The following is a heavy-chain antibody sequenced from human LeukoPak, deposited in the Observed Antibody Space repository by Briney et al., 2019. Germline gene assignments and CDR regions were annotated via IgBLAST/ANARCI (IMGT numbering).Heavy chain of an antibody. CDR2: IKQDGSAK. D-gene: IGHD4-17*01. CDR3: ARGAFSDYGDYVDAFDI. Sequence: GGSLRLSCAASGFTFNNYWMSWVRQVPGKGLQWVANIKQDGSAKFYVDSVKGRFTISRDNTKNSLYLRMNSLRVEDTAVYYCARGAFSDYGDYVDAFDIWGQGTMVTVSS. V-gene: IGHV3-7*01. CDR1: GFTFNNYW. J-gene: IGHJ3*02.